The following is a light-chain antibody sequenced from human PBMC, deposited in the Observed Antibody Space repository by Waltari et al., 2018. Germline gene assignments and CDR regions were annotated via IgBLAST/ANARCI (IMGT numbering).Light chain of an antibody. CDR3: CSYAGTSTLV. V-gene: IGLV2-23*02. CDR1: SSDVGGYNY. CDR2: DVS. Sequence: QSALTQPASVSGSPGQSITISCTGTSSDVGGYNYVSWYQQRPGKAPKLMIYDVSKRPSWVSDRFSGSKSGNTASLTISGLQAEDEADYYCCSYAGTSTLVFGGGTKLTVL. J-gene: IGLJ3*02.